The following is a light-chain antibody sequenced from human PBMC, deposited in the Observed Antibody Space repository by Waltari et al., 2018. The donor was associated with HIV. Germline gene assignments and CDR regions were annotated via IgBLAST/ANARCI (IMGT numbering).Light chain of an antibody. J-gene: IGKJ1*01. CDR2: EAS. CDR3: HQSYSTPWT. Sequence: DIQMTQSPSSLSASVGDRVTITCRASQSISNYVNWYQQKPGKAPTVLIYEASILQSGAPSRFSGSQSETEFTLTISSLQPEDFATYYCHQSYSTPWTFGRGTKVEIK. CDR1: QSISNY. V-gene: IGKV1-39*01.